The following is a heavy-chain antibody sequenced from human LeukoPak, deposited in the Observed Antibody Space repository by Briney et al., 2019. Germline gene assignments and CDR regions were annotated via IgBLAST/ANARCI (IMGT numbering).Heavy chain of an antibody. D-gene: IGHD2/OR15-2a*01. Sequence: GGSLRLSCAASGNYWMHWLRKAPGKGLVWVSHINSDGSWTSYADSVKGRFTISKDNAKNTVYLQMNSLRAEDTAVYYCVSFYETYWGRGTLVTVSS. CDR1: GNYW. CDR2: INSDGSWT. J-gene: IGHJ4*02. V-gene: IGHV3-74*01. CDR3: VSFYETY.